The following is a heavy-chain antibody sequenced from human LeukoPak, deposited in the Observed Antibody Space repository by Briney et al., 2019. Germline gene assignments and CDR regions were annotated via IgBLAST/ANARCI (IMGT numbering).Heavy chain of an antibody. D-gene: IGHD3-3*01. Sequence: GGSLRLSCAASGFTVSSYYMSWVRQAPGKGLEWVSAISGSGGSTYYADSMKGRFTISRDNSKNTLYLQMNSLRAEDTAVYYCAKGRRESIFGVVIIPAFHMDVWGKGTTVTVSS. CDR1: GFTVSSYY. J-gene: IGHJ6*03. CDR3: AKGRRESIFGVVIIPAFHMDV. CDR2: ISGSGGST. V-gene: IGHV3-23*01.